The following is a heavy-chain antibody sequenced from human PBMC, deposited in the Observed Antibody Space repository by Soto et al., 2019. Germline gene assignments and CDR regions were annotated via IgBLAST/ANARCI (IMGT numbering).Heavy chain of an antibody. D-gene: IGHD5-12*01. Sequence: QVPLVQSGAEAKKPGASVTVSCKASGYTFTSFAIHWVRQAPGQRPEWMGWINADTGNTKYSQRFKGRVTFARDTSANTAYMPVSSVRSEDTAVYSCAREVVSGYDLGYWGQGTLVTVSS. CDR1: GYTFTSFA. CDR2: INADTGNT. V-gene: IGHV1-3*01. CDR3: AREVVSGYDLGY. J-gene: IGHJ4*02.